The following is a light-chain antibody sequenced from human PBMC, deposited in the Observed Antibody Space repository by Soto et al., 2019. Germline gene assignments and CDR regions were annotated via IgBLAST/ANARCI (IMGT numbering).Light chain of an antibody. J-gene: IGKJ5*01. CDR2: DAS. CDR1: QSISSW. CDR3: QKLDTYPLT. Sequence: DIQMTQSPSTLSASVGDGVTITCRASQSISSWLAWYQQKPGKAPKLLIYDASSLESGVPSRFSGSGSGTEFTLTISSLQPEDFASYYCQKLDTYPLTFGQGTRLEIK. V-gene: IGKV1-5*01.